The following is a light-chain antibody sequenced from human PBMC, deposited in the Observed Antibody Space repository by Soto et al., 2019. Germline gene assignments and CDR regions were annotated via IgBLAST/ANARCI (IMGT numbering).Light chain of an antibody. V-gene: IGKV3D-20*01. CDR1: QSINNKY. Sequence: EIVLTQSPATLSLSPGERATLSCGASQSINNKYLVWYQQKPGLAPRLLIYDASTRAAGIPDRFSGSGSGTDFTLTISRLEPEDFAVYYCQQFDNLITFGGGTKVEIK. CDR2: DAS. J-gene: IGKJ4*01. CDR3: QQFDNLIT.